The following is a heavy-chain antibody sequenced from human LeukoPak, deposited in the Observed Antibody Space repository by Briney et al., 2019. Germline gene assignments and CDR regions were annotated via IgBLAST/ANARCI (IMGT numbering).Heavy chain of an antibody. CDR3: ARSGSIAAQAFDY. CDR1: GGTFSSYA. J-gene: IGHJ4*02. D-gene: IGHD6-6*01. CDR2: IIPIFGTA. Sequence: SVKVSCKASGGTFSSYAISWVRQAPGQGLEWMGRIIPIFGTANYAQKFQGRVTITADKSTSTAYMELSSLRSEDTAVYYCARSGSIAAQAFDYCGQGTLVTVSS. V-gene: IGHV1-69*06.